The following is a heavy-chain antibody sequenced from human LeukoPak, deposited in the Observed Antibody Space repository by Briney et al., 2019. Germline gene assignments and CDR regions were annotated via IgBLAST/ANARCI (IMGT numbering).Heavy chain of an antibody. CDR1: GFSFSSYW. CDR2: IKEDGREK. Sequence: GGSLRLSCGASGFSFSSYWMTWLRQAPGQALEWVASIKEDGREKYYVDSVKGRFTISRDNAKNSLYLDMNSLAVADTALYYCARVIGATVSPRSALDYWGQGTLVTVSS. CDR3: ARVIGATVSPRSALDY. V-gene: IGHV3-7*01. J-gene: IGHJ4*02. D-gene: IGHD2/OR15-2a*01.